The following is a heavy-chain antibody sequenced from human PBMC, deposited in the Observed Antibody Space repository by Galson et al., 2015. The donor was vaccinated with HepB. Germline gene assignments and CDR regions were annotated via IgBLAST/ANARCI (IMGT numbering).Heavy chain of an antibody. CDR3: ARGGTVNYYYYYYYMDV. CDR2: MNPNSGNT. Sequence: SVKVSCKASGYTFTSYDINWVRQATGQGLEWMGWMNPNSGNTGYAQKFQGRVTMTRNTSISTAYMELSSLRSEGTAVYYCARGGTVNYYYYYYYMDVWGKGTTVTVSS. V-gene: IGHV1-8*01. D-gene: IGHD4-17*01. J-gene: IGHJ6*03. CDR1: GYTFTSYD.